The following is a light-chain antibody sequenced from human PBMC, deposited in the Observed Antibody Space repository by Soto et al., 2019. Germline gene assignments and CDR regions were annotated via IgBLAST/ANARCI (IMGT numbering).Light chain of an antibody. CDR1: QGISSW. V-gene: IGKV1D-12*01. J-gene: IGKJ4*01. Sequence: DIQMTQSPSSVSASVGDRVTITCRASQGISSWLGWYQQKPGKAPKLLIYAASSLQSGVPSRFTARGFGTDFTLPFGSRQPKDFATYYGQQANSFPFTSGGGPKGETK. CDR3: QQANSFPFT. CDR2: AAS.